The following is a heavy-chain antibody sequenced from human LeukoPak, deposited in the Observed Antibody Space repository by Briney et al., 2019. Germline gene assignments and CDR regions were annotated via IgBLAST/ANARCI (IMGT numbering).Heavy chain of an antibody. Sequence: GASVKVSCKASGYTFTSYDINWVRQATGQGLEWMGWMNPNSGNTGYAQKFQGRVTITRNTSISTAYMELSSLRSEDTAVYYCARGHVRGASNWFDPWGQGTLVTVSS. CDR1: GYTFTSYD. D-gene: IGHD3-10*02. J-gene: IGHJ5*02. V-gene: IGHV1-8*03. CDR3: ARGHVRGASNWFDP. CDR2: MNPNSGNT.